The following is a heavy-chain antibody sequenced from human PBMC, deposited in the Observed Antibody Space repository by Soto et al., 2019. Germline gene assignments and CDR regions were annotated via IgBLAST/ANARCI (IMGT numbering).Heavy chain of an antibody. CDR1: GGSISSYY. CDR3: ARHNVGYGSNWFDP. J-gene: IGHJ5*02. Sequence: SETLSLTCTVSGGSISSYYWSWIRQPPGKGLEWIGYIYYSGSTNYNPSLKSRVTISVDTSKNQFSLKLSSVTAADTAVYYCARHNVGYGSNWFDPWGQGTLVTVSS. V-gene: IGHV4-59*08. CDR2: IYYSGST. D-gene: IGHD5-12*01.